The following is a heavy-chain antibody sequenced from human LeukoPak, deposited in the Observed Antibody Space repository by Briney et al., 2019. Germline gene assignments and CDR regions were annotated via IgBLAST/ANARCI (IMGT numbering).Heavy chain of an antibody. J-gene: IGHJ4*02. V-gene: IGHV3-48*03. Sequence: PGGSLTLSCGASGFTFSSYEMNWVRQAPGKGLEWVSYISSSGSTIYYADSVKGRFTISRDNAKNSLYLQMNSLRAEDTAVYYCAREGIVGATRVTDSWGQGTLVTVSS. CDR3: AREGIVGATRVTDS. CDR2: ISSSGSTI. D-gene: IGHD1-26*01. CDR1: GFTFSSYE.